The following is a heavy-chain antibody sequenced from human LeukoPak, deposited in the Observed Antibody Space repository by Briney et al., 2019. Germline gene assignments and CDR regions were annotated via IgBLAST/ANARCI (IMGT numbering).Heavy chain of an antibody. Sequence: GGSLRLSCAASGFTFSRYAMSWVRQAPGKGLEWVSVIYSGGSTYYADSVKGRFTISRDNSKNTLYLQMNSLRAEDTAVYYCARDGSGSYPDAFDIWGQGTMVTVSS. CDR1: GFTFSRYA. D-gene: IGHD1-26*01. CDR2: IYSGGST. J-gene: IGHJ3*02. V-gene: IGHV3-66*01. CDR3: ARDGSGSYPDAFDI.